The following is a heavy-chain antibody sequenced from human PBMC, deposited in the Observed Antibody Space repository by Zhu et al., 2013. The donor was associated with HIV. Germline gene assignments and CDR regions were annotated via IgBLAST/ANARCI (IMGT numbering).Heavy chain of an antibody. CDR3: ARDHSGSVDP. CDR2: INPKSGGT. CDR1: GYKFTDYY. Sequence: QVQLVQSGAEVKKPGASVKVSCKASGYKFTDYYIHWVRQAPGQGLEWMGWINPKSGGTNYAQNFQGRVSITRDTSINTAYMELSRLTSDDTAVYFCARDHSGSVDPWGQGTPGTVSS. J-gene: IGHJ5*02. D-gene: IGHD5-12*01. V-gene: IGHV1-2*02.